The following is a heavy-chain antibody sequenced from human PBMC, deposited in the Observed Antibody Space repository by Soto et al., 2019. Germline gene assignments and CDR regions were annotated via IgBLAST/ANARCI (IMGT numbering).Heavy chain of an antibody. CDR3: TRDQGGSYDSWFDP. V-gene: IGHV3-21*01. J-gene: IGHJ5*02. Sequence: EVQVVESGGGLVQPGGSLRLSCSFTFSMYSMSWVRQAPGKGLEWVASISSGGSYIKYADSVKGRFTISRDNAKNSVSLQMNSLRVDDTAVYFWTRDQGGSYDSWFDPWGQGTLVTVSS. D-gene: IGHD1-26*01. CDR2: ISSGGSYI. CDR1: FTFSMYS.